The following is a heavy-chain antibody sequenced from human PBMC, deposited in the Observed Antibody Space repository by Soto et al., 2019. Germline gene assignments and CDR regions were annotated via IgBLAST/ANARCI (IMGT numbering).Heavy chain of an antibody. Sequence: QITLKESGPTLVKPTQTLTLTCTFSGFSLSTSGVGVGWIRQPPGKALEWLELIYWDDDKRYRASLQTRLTLSKHTSKDQVLLTITNMDPADTATNSCAHNTVDSGWPFDYWGQGTLVTVSS. CDR1: GFSLSTSGVG. CDR3: AHNTVDSGWPFDY. J-gene: IGHJ4*02. D-gene: IGHD6-19*01. V-gene: IGHV2-5*02. CDR2: IYWDDDK.